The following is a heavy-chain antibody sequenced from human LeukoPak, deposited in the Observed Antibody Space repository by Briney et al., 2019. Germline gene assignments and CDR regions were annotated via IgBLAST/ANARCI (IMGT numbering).Heavy chain of an antibody. CDR3: ARAKPVVPAAVRYYYYYMDV. J-gene: IGHJ6*03. CDR2: MNPNSGNT. CDR1: GYTFTSYD. Sequence: GASVKVSCKASGYTFTSYDINWVRQATGQGLEWMGWMNPNSGNTGYAQKFQGRVTMTRNTSISTAYMKLSSLRSEDTAVYYCARAKPVVPAAVRYYYYYMDVWGKGTTVTVSS. V-gene: IGHV1-8*01. D-gene: IGHD2-2*01.